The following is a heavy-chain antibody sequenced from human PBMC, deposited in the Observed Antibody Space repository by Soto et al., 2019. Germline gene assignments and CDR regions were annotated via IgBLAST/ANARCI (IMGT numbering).Heavy chain of an antibody. D-gene: IGHD6-13*01. V-gene: IGHV1-69*01. CDR3: ASGASRWYPYFFDS. Sequence: QAQVVQSGAEVRKPGSSVKLSCTASEGTFNSYAIAWVLQAPGQGLEWMGGIIPYYNTLNYAQKFQDRVTITADDSTNTVYMELSSLRSDDTAVYFCASGASRWYPYFFDSWAQGTLVTVSS. J-gene: IGHJ4*02. CDR2: IIPYYNTL. CDR1: EGTFNSYA.